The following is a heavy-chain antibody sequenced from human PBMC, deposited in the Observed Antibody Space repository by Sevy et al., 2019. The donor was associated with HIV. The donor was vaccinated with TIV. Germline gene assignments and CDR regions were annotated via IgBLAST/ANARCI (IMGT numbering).Heavy chain of an antibody. D-gene: IGHD4-17*01. CDR3: ARQSSDLRTY. Sequence: GGSLRLSCTVSGFTFSDYFMNWIRQAPGKGLEWISYISSSGDTRYYADSVGGRFTISRDNANDSLFLQMHGLRADDTAVYYCARQSSDLRTYWGQGTLVTVSS. CDR2: ISSSGDTR. J-gene: IGHJ4*02. CDR1: GFTFSDYF. V-gene: IGHV3-11*01.